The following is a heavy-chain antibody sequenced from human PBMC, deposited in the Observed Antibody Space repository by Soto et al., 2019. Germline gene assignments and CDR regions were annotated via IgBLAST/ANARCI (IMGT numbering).Heavy chain of an antibody. CDR3: ARGSSSWYVSFDY. V-gene: IGHV4-30-4*01. J-gene: IGHJ4*02. D-gene: IGHD6-13*01. Sequence: KPSETLSLTCTVSDGSINSGDYHWSWVRQSPGKGLEWIGVIYYSGSTYYNPSLKSRIRISVDTSKNQFSLKVNSVTAEDTAVYYCARGSSSWYVSFDYWGQGTLVTVS. CDR1: DGSINSGDYH. CDR2: IYYSGST.